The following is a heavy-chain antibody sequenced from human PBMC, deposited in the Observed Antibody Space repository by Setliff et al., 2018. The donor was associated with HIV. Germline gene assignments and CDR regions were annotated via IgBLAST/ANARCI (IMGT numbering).Heavy chain of an antibody. CDR3: ARGVTVIVVVPDY. CDR1: GYTLTELT. V-gene: IGHV1-46*01. D-gene: IGHD3-22*01. J-gene: IGHJ4*02. Sequence: ASVKVSCKVSGYTLTELTMHWVRQAPGKGLEWMGIINPSGNNTTYAQKFQGGVTMTTDTSTSTAYMELRSLRSDDTAVYYCARGVTVIVVVPDYWGQGTLVTVSS. CDR2: INPSGNNT.